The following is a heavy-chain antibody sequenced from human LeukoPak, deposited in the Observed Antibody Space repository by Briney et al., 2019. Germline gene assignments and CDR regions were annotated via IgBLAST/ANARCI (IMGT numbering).Heavy chain of an antibody. CDR2: IYYSGST. CDR1: GGSISSGGYY. D-gene: IGHD3-10*01. J-gene: IGHJ4*02. Sequence: SETLSLTCTVSGGSISSGGYYWSWIRQHPGKGLEWIGYIYYSGSTYYNPSLKSRVTISVDTSKNQFSLKLSSVTATDTAVYYCARGAPGKPFDYWGQGTLVTVSS. CDR3: ARGAPGKPFDY. V-gene: IGHV4-31*03.